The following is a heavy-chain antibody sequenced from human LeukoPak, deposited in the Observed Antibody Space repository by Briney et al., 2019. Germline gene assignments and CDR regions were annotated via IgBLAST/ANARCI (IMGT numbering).Heavy chain of an antibody. CDR1: GGSISADY. D-gene: IGHD6-19*01. Sequence: SETLSLTCTISGGSISADYWSWIRQPLGKGVGWRGYIYFTGTTTYHPSLRSRVTISLDTSNNQFSLDLTSVTVADTAVYYCARLSSGSRPNFDSWGQGSLVTVSS. J-gene: IGHJ4*02. V-gene: IGHV4-59*08. CDR2: IYFTGTT. CDR3: ARLSSGSRPNFDS.